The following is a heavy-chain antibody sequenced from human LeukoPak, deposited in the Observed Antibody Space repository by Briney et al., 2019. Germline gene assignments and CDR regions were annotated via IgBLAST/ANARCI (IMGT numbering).Heavy chain of an antibody. CDR3: TRAPITSPFYFDY. V-gene: IGHV3-20*04. CDR2: INWSGKST. D-gene: IGHD2-2*01. Sequence: GGSLRHSCTASGFVFDEHGMTWVRQVPGKGLEWVSGINWSGKSTSYGDPVRGRFTISRDNAKNSLSLQMDSLRAEDTALYYCTRAPITSPFYFDYWGQGTLVTVSS. J-gene: IGHJ4*02. CDR1: GFVFDEHG.